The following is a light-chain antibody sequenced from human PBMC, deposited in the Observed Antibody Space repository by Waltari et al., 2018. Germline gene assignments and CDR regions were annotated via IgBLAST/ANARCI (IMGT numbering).Light chain of an antibody. Sequence: SSELTQDPVVSVALGQTVRITCQGDSLSRYHASRYQQKPGQASVLVIYGQNNRPSGIADRFSGSTSGNTASLTITGAQAEDEADYYCDSRDSSGNHEVFGGGTKLTVL. CDR1: SLSRYH. CDR3: DSRDSSGNHEV. J-gene: IGLJ2*01. V-gene: IGLV3-19*01. CDR2: GQN.